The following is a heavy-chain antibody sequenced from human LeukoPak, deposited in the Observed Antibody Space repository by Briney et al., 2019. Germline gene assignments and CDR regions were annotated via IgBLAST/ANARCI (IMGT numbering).Heavy chain of an antibody. V-gene: IGHV4-34*01. CDR1: GGSFSGYY. Sequence: SETLSLTCAVYGGSFSGYYWSWIRQPPGKGLEWIGEINHSGSTNYNPSLKSRVTISVDTSKNQLSLKLSSVTAADTAVYYCAKRYYYGSGPPQDWGQGTLVTVSS. CDR3: AKRYYYGSGPPQD. J-gene: IGHJ4*02. CDR2: INHSGST. D-gene: IGHD3-10*01.